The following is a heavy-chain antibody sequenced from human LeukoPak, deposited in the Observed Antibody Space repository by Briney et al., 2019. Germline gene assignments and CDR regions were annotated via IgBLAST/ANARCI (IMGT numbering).Heavy chain of an antibody. Sequence: ASVKVSCKVSGYTFTELSIHWVRRAPGKGLEWMGGFDREDDEIMYARKFQGRVTVTEDASTDTAVMELRSLKSEDTAVYYCATAPLVGVPTFLDSWGQGTLVTVSS. CDR3: ATAPLVGVPTFLDS. D-gene: IGHD1-26*01. V-gene: IGHV1-24*01. CDR2: FDREDDEI. CDR1: GYTFTELS. J-gene: IGHJ4*02.